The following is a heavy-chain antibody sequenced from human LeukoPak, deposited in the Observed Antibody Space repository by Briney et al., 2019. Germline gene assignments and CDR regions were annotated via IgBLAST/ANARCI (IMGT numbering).Heavy chain of an antibody. CDR2: ISGGGDNT. CDR1: GFTFSTYA. Sequence: GGSLRLSCAASGFTFSTYAVTWVRQAPGKGLEWVSRISGGGDNTYYADAVKGRFTISRDNSKNTLYLQMNSLRAEDTAGYYCAKGRNDYGDAALNYWGQGTLVTVSS. J-gene: IGHJ4*02. D-gene: IGHD4-17*01. CDR3: AKGRNDYGDAALNY. V-gene: IGHV3-23*01.